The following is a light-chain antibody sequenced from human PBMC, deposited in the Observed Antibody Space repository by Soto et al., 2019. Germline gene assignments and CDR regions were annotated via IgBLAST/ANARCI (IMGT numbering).Light chain of an antibody. CDR1: QSVSSY. J-gene: IGKJ5*01. CDR2: DAS. V-gene: IGKV3-11*01. Sequence: EIVLTQSPATLSLSPGERATLSCRASQSVSSYLGWYQQKPGQAPRLLIYDASNRATGIPARFGGSGSGTDLTLTISSLEPEDFAVYYCQQRSNWPFTFGQGTRLEIK. CDR3: QQRSNWPFT.